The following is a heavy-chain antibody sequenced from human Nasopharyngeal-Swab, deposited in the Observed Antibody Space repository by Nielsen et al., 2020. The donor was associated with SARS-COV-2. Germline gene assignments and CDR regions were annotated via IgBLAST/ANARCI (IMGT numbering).Heavy chain of an antibody. V-gene: IGHV4-31*03. D-gene: IGHD5-12*01. J-gene: IGHJ3*02. CDR2: IYYSGST. CDR3: ARAGGYSGYEIDAFDI. CDR1: GGSISSGGYY. Sequence: SETLSLTCTVSGGSISSGGYYWSWIRQHPGKGLEWIGYIYYSGSTYYNPSLKSRVTISVDTSKNQFSPKLSSVTAADTAVYYCARAGGYSGYEIDAFDIWGQGTMVTVSS.